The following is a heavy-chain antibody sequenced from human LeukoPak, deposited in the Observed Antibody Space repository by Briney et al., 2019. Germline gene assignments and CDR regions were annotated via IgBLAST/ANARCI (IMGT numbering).Heavy chain of an antibody. CDR2: VYSSGNT. CDR1: GFTFSDYY. Sequence: GSLRLSCAASGFTFSDYYMSWIRQPPGKGLEWIGTVYSSGNTHYNPSLKSRVTLSIDTSNNQFSLKLSSVTAADTAVYYCARVKAAAGDNWGQGTLVTVSS. J-gene: IGHJ4*02. CDR3: ARVKAAAGDN. D-gene: IGHD6-13*01. V-gene: IGHV4-34*01.